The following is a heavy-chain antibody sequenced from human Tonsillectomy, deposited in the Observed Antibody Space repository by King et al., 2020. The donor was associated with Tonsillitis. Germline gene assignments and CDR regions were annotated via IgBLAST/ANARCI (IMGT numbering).Heavy chain of an antibody. J-gene: IGHJ4*02. D-gene: IGHD4-17*01. Sequence: VQLQQWGAGLLKPSETLSLTCAVYGGSFSGYYWSWIRQPPGKGLEWIGEINHSGSTNYNPSLKSRVTISVDTSKNQFSLKLSSVTAADTAVYYCARGPSYGPYFDYWGQGTLVTVSS. CDR1: GGSFSGYY. V-gene: IGHV4-34*01. CDR3: ARGPSYGPYFDY. CDR2: INHSGST.